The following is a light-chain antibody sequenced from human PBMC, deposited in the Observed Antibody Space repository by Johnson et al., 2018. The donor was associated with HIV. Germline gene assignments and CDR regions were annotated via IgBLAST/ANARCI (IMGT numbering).Light chain of an antibody. J-gene: IGLJ1*01. CDR1: SSNIGNNF. CDR2: DTD. V-gene: IGLV1-51*01. Sequence: QSVLTQPPSVSAAPGQKVTVSCSGSSSNIGNNFVSWYQQVPGTAPKLLIYDTDKRPSGIPDRFSGSKSGTSATLGISGLQTGDEADYYCGTWDSSLSAFNYVFGTGTKVTVL. CDR3: GTWDSSLSAFNYV.